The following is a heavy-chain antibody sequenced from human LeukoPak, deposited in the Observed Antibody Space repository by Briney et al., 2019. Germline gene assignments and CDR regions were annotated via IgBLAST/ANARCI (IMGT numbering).Heavy chain of an antibody. D-gene: IGHD2-15*01. CDR3: ARQIGYCSSGTCYFDF. Sequence: GGSLRLSCAASGFTFSSYAMSWVRQAPGKGLEWVSAISSSGSDTYHADSVKGRFTISRDKSKNTLYLQMNSLRAEDTAVYYCARQIGYCSSGTCYFDFWGQGSLVTVSS. CDR1: GFTFSSYA. CDR2: ISSSGSDT. V-gene: IGHV3-23*01. J-gene: IGHJ4*02.